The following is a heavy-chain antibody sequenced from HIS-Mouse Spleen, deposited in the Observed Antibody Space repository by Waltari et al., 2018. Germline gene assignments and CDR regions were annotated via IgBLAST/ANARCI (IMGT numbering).Heavy chain of an antibody. V-gene: IGHV1-8*01. CDR1: GYTFTSSD. D-gene: IGHD4-4*01. J-gene: IGHJ4*02. Sequence: QVQLVQSGAEVKKPGASVKVSSKASGYTFTSSDFHWVGQATGQGLEWMGWMNPNGGNTGYAQKFQGRVTMTRNTSISTAYMELSSLRSEDTAVYYCARGHDYSNYFDYWGQGTLVTVSS. CDR3: ARGHDYSNYFDY. CDR2: MNPNGGNT.